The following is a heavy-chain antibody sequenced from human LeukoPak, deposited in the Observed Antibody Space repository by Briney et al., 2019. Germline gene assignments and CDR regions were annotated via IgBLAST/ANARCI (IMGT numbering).Heavy chain of an antibody. D-gene: IGHD5-18*01. CDR2: INPNSGGT. V-gene: IGHV1-2*02. CDR3: ARDPRESPGDGYSYDSNWFDP. CDR1: GYTFTGYY. J-gene: IGHJ5*02. Sequence: ASVKVSCKASGYTFTGYYMHWVRQAPGQGLEWMGWINPNSGGTNYAQKFQGRVTMTRDTSISTAYMELSRLRSDDTAVYYCARDPRESPGDGYSYDSNWFDPWGQGTLVTVSS.